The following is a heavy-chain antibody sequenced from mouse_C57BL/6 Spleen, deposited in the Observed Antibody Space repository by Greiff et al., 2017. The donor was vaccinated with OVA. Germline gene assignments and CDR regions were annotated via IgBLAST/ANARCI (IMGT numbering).Heavy chain of an antibody. CDR3: ARAGSYAMDY. CDR2: ISSGSSTI. V-gene: IGHV5-17*01. Sequence: EVKVVESGGGLVKPGGSLKLSCAASGFTFSDYGMHWVRQAPEKGLEWVAYISSGSSTIYYADTVKGRFTISRDNAKNTLFLQMTSLRAEDTDMYYCARAGSYAMDYWGQGTSVTVSS. CDR1: GFTFSDYG. J-gene: IGHJ4*01.